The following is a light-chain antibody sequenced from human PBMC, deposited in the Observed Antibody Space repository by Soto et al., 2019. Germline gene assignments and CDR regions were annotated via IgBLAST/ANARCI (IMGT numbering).Light chain of an antibody. CDR1: QSVRTN. Sequence: EVMMTQFPDTVSVTAGETVTLSCGASQSVRTNLAWYQQRPGQAPRLLIHYASTRASDIPARFSGSGSGTNFTLAIRSLQSEDFAVYYCQQYAYWPETFGQGTKVDIK. CDR2: YAS. J-gene: IGKJ1*01. CDR3: QQYAYWPET. V-gene: IGKV3D-15*01.